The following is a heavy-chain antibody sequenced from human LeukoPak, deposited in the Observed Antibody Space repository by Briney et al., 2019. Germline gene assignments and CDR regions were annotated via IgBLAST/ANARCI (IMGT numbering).Heavy chain of an antibody. D-gene: IGHD1-26*01. CDR2: IRSDGYHT. J-gene: IGHJ4*02. CDR3: AKPSGSGVDY. Sequence: PGGSLRLSCGASGFIFDMHDMHWVRQAPGKGLEWVAFIRSDGYHTYYADSVKGRFTITRDNYKNTVYLQMNSLRVEYMAVYYCAKPSGSGVDYWGQGTLVTVSS. CDR1: GFIFDMHD. V-gene: IGHV3-30*02.